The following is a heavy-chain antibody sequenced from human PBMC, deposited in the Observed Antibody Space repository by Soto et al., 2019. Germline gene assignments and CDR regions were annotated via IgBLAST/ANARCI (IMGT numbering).Heavy chain of an antibody. CDR2: LTPGFGSP. CDR1: GGTFSKDA. CDR3: TRVLGFTFEPGKTRYYAMDV. J-gene: IGHJ6*02. V-gene: IGHV1-69*01. D-gene: IGHD1-1*01. Sequence: QVQLVQSGAEVKKPGSSVTVSCKTSGGTFSKDAINWVRQAPGQGLEWMGLLTPGFGSPIYAQKFQGRIRITADESTRTAFMDLSSLRSEDTAVYYCTRVLGFTFEPGKTRYYAMDVWGQGTTVSFS.